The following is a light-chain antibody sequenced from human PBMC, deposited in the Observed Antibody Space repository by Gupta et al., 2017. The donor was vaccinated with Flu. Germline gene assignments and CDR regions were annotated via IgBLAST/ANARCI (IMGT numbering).Light chain of an antibody. V-gene: IGKV3-20*01. CDR3: QQDDSSPQT. J-gene: IGKJ1*01. CDR1: QNVNNNY. CDR2: GAS. Sequence: VTLLLSPGERATLSCSASQNVNNNYLAWYRQKPGQSPRLLIFGASSRATGIPDRFSGSGSGTDFTLTISRLEPEDFAVYYCQQDDSSPQTFGQGTKVEIK.